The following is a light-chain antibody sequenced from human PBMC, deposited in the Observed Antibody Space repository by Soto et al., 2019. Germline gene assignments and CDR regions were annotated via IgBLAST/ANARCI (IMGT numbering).Light chain of an antibody. CDR1: QSVSSY. Sequence: EVVLTQSPGTLSLSPGGRATLSCRASQSVSSYLAWYQQKPGQAPRLLIYDASNRATGIPARFSGTGSGTDFTLTINNLEPEDFAVYYCQVRTNWSIAFGRGTRLEIK. CDR3: QVRTNWSIA. J-gene: IGKJ5*01. V-gene: IGKV3-11*01. CDR2: DAS.